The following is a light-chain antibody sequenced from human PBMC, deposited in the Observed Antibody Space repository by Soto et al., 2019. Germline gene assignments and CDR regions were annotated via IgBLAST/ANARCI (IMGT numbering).Light chain of an antibody. CDR3: QQYGRSPWT. J-gene: IGKJ1*01. V-gene: IGKV3-20*01. CDR1: QSVSSY. CDR2: GAS. Sequence: EIVLTQSPATLSLSPGERATLSCRASQSVSSYLAWYQQKAGQAPRLLIYGASSRATGIPDRFSGSGSGTDFTLTISRLEPEDFAVYYCQQYGRSPWTFGQGTKVDIK.